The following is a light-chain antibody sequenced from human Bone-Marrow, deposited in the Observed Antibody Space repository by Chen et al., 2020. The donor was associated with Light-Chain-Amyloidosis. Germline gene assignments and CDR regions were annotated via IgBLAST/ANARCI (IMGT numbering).Light chain of an antibody. CDR3: SSYAGGTTFVI. CDR2: DDS. CDR1: SSDVGSYNL. V-gene: IGLV2-23*02. J-gene: IGLJ2*01. Sequence: QSALTQPASVSGSPGQSITISRTGTSSDVGSYNLVSWYQQHPGKVPNLMIYDDSKRPPGVSDRFSGSKSGNTASLTISGLQAEDEADYYCSSYAGGTTFVIFGGGTKLTVL.